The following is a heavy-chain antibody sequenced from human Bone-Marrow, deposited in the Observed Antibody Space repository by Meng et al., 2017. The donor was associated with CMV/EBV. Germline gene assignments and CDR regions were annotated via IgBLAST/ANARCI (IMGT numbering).Heavy chain of an antibody. CDR2: INPDSDYI. J-gene: IGHJ6*02. CDR3: ARDQEGTRIPSPIHYGLDV. Sequence: LSLTCAASGFTFKTFTMSWVRQAPGRGLEWVSSINPDSDYIQSADSLKGRFTISRDNAKNSLYLRMSGLRVEDTAVYYCARDQEGTRIPSPIHYGLDVWGQGTTVTVSS. CDR1: GFTFKTFT. V-gene: IGHV3-21*06. D-gene: IGHD5-18*01.